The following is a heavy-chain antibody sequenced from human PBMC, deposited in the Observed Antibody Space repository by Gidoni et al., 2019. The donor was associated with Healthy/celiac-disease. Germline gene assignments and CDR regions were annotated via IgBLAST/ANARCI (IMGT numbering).Heavy chain of an antibody. CDR1: GFTFSSYS. D-gene: IGHD4-17*01. Sequence: EVQLVESGGGLVKPGGSLRLSCAASGFTFSSYSMNWVRQAPGKGLEWVSSISSSSSYIYYADSVKGRFTISRDNAKNALYLQMNSLGAEDTAVYYCARHKYGDYVNWFDPWGQGTLVTVSS. CDR3: ARHKYGDYVNWFDP. J-gene: IGHJ5*02. V-gene: IGHV3-21*01. CDR2: ISSSSSYI.